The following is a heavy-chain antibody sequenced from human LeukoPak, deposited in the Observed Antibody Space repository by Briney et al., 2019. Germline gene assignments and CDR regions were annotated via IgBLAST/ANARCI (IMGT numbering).Heavy chain of an antibody. CDR1: GGSFSSYY. Sequence: SETLSLTCTVSGGSFSSYYWSWIRQPPGKVLEWIGSIYYSGSTDYNPPLKSRVTISVDTSKNQFSLKLSSVTAADTAVYYCARSDYYDSSGYVFDYWGQGTLVTVSS. D-gene: IGHD3-22*01. V-gene: IGHV4-59*01. J-gene: IGHJ4*02. CDR2: IYYSGST. CDR3: ARSDYYDSSGYVFDY.